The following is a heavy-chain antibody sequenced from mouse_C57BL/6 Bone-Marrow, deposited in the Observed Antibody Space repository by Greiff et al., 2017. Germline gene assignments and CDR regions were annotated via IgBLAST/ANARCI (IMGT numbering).Heavy chain of an antibody. V-gene: IGHV1-55*01. D-gene: IGHD2-14*01. J-gene: IGHJ2*01. CDR1: GYTFTTYC. Sequence: VQLQQPGAELVKPGASVKMSCKASGYTFTTYCITWVKQRPGQGLEWIGDIYPGGGSTKYNEKFKSKATLTVDTSSSTAYMQLSSLTSKDSAVYYCARRGYPLDYWGQGTTLTVSS. CDR2: IYPGGGST. CDR3: ARRGYPLDY.